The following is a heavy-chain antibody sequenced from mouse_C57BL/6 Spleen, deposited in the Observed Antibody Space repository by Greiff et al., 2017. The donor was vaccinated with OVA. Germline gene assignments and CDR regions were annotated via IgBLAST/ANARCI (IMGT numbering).Heavy chain of an antibody. J-gene: IGHJ3*01. CDR2: INPNNGGT. CDR3: ARREIYYYGSSSAWFAY. CDR1: GYTFTDYN. D-gene: IGHD1-1*01. V-gene: IGHV1-18*01. Sequence: VQLKESGPELVKPGASVKIPCKASGYTFTDYNMDWVKQSHGKSLEWIGDINPNNGGTIYNQKFKGKATLTVDKSSSTAYMELRSLTSEDTAVYYCARREIYYYGSSSAWFAYWGQGTLVTVSA.